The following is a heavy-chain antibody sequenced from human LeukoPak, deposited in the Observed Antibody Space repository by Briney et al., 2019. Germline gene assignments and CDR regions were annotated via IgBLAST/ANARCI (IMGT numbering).Heavy chain of an antibody. CDR1: GGSFSGYY. J-gene: IGHJ5*02. D-gene: IGHD3-3*01. Sequence: PSETLSLTCAVYGGSFSGYYWSWIRQPPGKGLEWIGEINHSGSTYYNPSLKSRVTISVDTSKNQFSLKLSSVTAADTAVYYCARRARYDFWSGKSFDPWGQGTLVTVSS. V-gene: IGHV4-34*01. CDR3: ARRARYDFWSGKSFDP. CDR2: INHSGST.